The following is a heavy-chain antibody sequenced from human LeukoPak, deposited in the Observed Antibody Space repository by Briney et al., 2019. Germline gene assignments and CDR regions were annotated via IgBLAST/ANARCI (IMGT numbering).Heavy chain of an antibody. CDR3: AKGDYSGSYYFDY. D-gene: IGHD1-26*01. CDR1: GFIFSSYG. CDR2: SGSGGST. V-gene: IGHV3-23*01. J-gene: IGHJ4*02. Sequence: GGSLRLSCAVSGFIFSSYGMSWVRQAPGKGLEWVSVSGSGGSTYYADSVKGRFTISRDNSKNTLYPQMNSLRAEDTAVYYCAKGDYSGSYYFDYWGQGTLVTVSS.